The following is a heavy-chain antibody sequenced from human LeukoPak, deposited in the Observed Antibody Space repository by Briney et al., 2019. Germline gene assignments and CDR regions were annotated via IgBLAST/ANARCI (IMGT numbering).Heavy chain of an antibody. D-gene: IGHD7-27*01. Sequence: SETLSLTCTVSGGSVSDYYWSWIRQFPGKGLEWIGYVYYTGTTSYNPSLKSRVTISAETSKNQFSLNLISVTAADTAVYYCASRKLGNDYWGQGTLVTVSS. CDR3: ASRKLGNDY. CDR2: VYYTGTT. J-gene: IGHJ4*02. CDR1: GGSVSDYY. V-gene: IGHV4-59*02.